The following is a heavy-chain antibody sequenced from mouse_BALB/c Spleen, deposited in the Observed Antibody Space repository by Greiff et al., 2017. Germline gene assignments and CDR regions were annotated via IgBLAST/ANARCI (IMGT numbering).Heavy chain of an antibody. V-gene: IGHV3-2*02. CDR2: ISYSGST. D-gene: IGHD2-1*01. J-gene: IGHJ2*01. Sequence: EVQRVESGPGLVKPSQSLSLTCTVTGYSITSDYAWNWIRQFPGNKLEWMGYISYSGSTSYNPSLKSRISITRDTSKNQFFLQLNSVTTEDTATYYCARSYGNIDYWGQGTTLTVSS. CDR3: ARSYGNIDY. CDR1: GYSITSDYA.